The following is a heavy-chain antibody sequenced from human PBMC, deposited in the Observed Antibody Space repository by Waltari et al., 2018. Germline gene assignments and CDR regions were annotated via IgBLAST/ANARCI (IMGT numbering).Heavy chain of an antibody. V-gene: IGHV3-53*02. D-gene: IGHD4-4*01. J-gene: IGHJ5*02. Sequence: EVQLVETGGGLIQPGGSLKLSCAASGSSVPDNYMSWFRQAPGKGLEWVSVMFSGDRTYYADAVKGRFIISRDKSTNTLYLQMNSLTVEDTALYYCARGGTVDSSWYDHWGQGTLVRVSS. CDR2: MFSGDRT. CDR3: ARGGTVDSSWYDH. CDR1: GSSVPDNY.